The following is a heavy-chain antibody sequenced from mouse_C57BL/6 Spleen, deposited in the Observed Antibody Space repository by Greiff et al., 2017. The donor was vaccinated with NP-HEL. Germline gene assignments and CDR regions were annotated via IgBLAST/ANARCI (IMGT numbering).Heavy chain of an antibody. CDR2: ILPGSGST. D-gene: IGHD1-1*01. CDR3: ARKRVITTVVATENFDY. Sequence: QVQLKQSGAELMKPGASVKLSCKATGYTFTGYWIEWVKQRPGHGLEWIGEILPGSGSTNYNEKFKGKATFTADTSSNTAYMQLSSLTTEDSAIYYCARKRVITTVVATENFDYWGQGTTLTVSS. CDR1: GYTFTGYW. J-gene: IGHJ2*01. V-gene: IGHV1-9*01.